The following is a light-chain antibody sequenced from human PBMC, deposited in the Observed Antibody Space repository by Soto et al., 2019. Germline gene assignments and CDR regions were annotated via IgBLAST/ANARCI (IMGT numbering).Light chain of an antibody. V-gene: IGKV1-5*01. Sequence: DIQMTQSPSTLSASVGDRVTITCRASQSISSWLAWYQQKPGKAPKLLIYDASSLESGVPSRFSGSGSGTVFPLPITSLQPDNFPTFSSKKKNSYAGPFGKGPK. J-gene: IGKJ1*01. CDR1: QSISSW. CDR3: KKKNSYAGP. CDR2: DAS.